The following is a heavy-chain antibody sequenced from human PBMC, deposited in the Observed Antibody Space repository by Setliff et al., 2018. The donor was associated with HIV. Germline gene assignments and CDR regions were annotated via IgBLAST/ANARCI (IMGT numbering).Heavy chain of an antibody. Sequence: ASVKVSCKASGYSFTSYGVSWVRQAPGQGLEWMGWISAYNVNTNYAQKLQGRVTMTTDTSTSTAYMELRSPRSDDTAVYYCARGTTPLGWFDPWGQGTLVTSPQ. CDR2: ISAYNVNT. J-gene: IGHJ5*02. CDR1: GYSFTSYG. D-gene: IGHD2-2*01. V-gene: IGHV1-18*01. CDR3: ARGTTPLGWFDP.